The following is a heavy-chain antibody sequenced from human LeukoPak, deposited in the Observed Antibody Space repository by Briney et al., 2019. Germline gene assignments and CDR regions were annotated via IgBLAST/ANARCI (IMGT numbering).Heavy chain of an antibody. J-gene: IGHJ4*02. D-gene: IGHD3-3*01. V-gene: IGHV1-2*02. CDR1: GYTFTGYY. Sequence: ASVKVSCKASGYTFTGYYMHWVRQAPGQGLEWMRWINPNSGGTNYAQKFQGRVTMTRDTSISTAYMELSRLRSDDTAVYYCARPLYDFWSGYLYYWGQGTLVTVSS. CDR2: INPNSGGT. CDR3: ARPLYDFWSGYLYY.